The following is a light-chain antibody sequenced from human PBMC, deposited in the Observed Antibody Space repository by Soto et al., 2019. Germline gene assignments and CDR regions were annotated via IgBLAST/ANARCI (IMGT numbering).Light chain of an antibody. CDR2: VNSDGSH. J-gene: IGLJ7*01. CDR1: SGHSNYA. CDR3: QTWGAGG. Sequence: QLVLTQSPSASASLGASVNLTCTLSSGHSNYAIAWHQQQPEKGPRYLMKVNSDGSHTKGVGIPDRFSGSSSGAERYLIISSLQSEDEADYYCQTWGAGGFGGGTQLTVL. V-gene: IGLV4-69*01.